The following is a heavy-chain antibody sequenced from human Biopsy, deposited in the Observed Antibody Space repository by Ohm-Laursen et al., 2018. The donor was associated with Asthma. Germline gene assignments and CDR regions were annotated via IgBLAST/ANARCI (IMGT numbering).Heavy chain of an antibody. Sequence: ASVKVSCKASDYIFPRYYISWVRQAPGQGLEWMGWISDYNGDTHYAQELQDRVTMITDTSTSTAYMELRSLRSDDTAVYFCARAVDYSHYYGIDVWGQGTTVTVS. V-gene: IGHV1-18*01. CDR3: ARAVDYSHYYGIDV. CDR2: ISDYNGDT. D-gene: IGHD3-10*01. J-gene: IGHJ6*02. CDR1: DYIFPRYY.